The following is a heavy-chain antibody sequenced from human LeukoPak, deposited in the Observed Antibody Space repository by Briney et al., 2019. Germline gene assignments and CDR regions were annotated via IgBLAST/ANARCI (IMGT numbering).Heavy chain of an antibody. J-gene: IGHJ6*03. CDR3: AREVVGGYNWKIRDRYMDV. Sequence: SETLSLTCAVYGGSFSGYYWSWIRQPPGKGLEWIGEINHSGSTNYNPSLKSRVTISVDTSKNQFSLKLSSVTAADTAVCYCAREVVGGYNWKIRDRYMDVWGKGTTVTVSS. CDR1: GGSFSGYY. CDR2: INHSGST. V-gene: IGHV4-34*01. D-gene: IGHD1-20*01.